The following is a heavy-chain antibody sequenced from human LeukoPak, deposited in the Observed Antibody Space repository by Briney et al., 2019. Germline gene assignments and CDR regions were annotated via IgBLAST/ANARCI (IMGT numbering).Heavy chain of an antibody. D-gene: IGHD6-13*01. CDR3: ARTIGIAAADPGYYFDY. CDR1: GGSISSGGYS. V-gene: IGHV4-30-2*01. Sequence: SQTLSLTCAVSGGSISSGGYSWSWIRQPPGRGLEWIGYIYHSGSTYYNPSLKSRVTISVDRSKNQFSLKLSSVTAADTAVYYCARTIGIAAADPGYYFDYWGQGTLVTVSS. J-gene: IGHJ4*02. CDR2: IYHSGST.